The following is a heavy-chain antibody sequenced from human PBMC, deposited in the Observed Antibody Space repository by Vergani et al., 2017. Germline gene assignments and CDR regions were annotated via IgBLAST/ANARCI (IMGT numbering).Heavy chain of an antibody. J-gene: IGHJ4*02. V-gene: IGHV2-5*01. D-gene: IGHD2-15*01. CDR2: IYGNDEK. Sequence: QITLKESGPTQVKPTQTLTLTCTFSGFSVTTSGVGVGWIRQPPGKALEWLALIYGNDEKYYSPSLNDRLTITKDTSKNQVVLTMANMDPVDTTTYYCAHTNTLDWGQGTLVTVSS. CDR1: GFSVTTSGVG. CDR3: AHTNTLD.